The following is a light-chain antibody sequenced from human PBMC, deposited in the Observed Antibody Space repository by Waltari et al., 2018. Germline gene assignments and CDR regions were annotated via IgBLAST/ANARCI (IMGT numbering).Light chain of an antibody. CDR3: CSYAGSYVI. CDR1: SSADGDLKY. V-gene: IGLV2-11*01. Sequence: QSGLTQPRAVSGSPGQSVTISCPGISSADGDLKYVAWYQQHPGKAPKLMIYDGNKRPSGVPDRFSGSKSANTASLTISGLQAEDEADYSCCSYAGSYVIFGEGTKLTVL. J-gene: IGLJ2*01. CDR2: DGN.